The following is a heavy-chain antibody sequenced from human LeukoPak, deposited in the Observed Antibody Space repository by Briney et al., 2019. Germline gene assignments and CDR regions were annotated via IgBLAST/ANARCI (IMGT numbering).Heavy chain of an antibody. Sequence: ASVKVSFTASGYTFTSYGISWVRQAPGQGLEWMGWISAYNGNTNYAQKLQGRVTMTTDTSTSTAYMELRSLRSDDTAVYYCARGLGVISRVNWFDPWGQGTLVTVSS. J-gene: IGHJ5*02. CDR1: GYTFTSYG. CDR3: ARGLGVISRVNWFDP. CDR2: ISAYNGNT. V-gene: IGHV1-18*01. D-gene: IGHD3-16*02.